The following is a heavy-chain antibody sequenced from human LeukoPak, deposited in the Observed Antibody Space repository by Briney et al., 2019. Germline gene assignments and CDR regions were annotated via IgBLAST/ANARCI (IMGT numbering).Heavy chain of an antibody. J-gene: IGHJ4*02. V-gene: IGHV4-34*01. CDR2: INHSGST. CDR1: GGSFSGYY. D-gene: IGHD4-17*01. CDR3: ASRHGDYEFDY. Sequence: SETLSLTCAVYGGSFSGYYWSWIRQPPGKGLEWIGEINHSGSTNYNPSLKSRVTISVDTSKNQCSLKLSSVTAADTAVYYCASRHGDYEFDYWGQGTLVTVSS.